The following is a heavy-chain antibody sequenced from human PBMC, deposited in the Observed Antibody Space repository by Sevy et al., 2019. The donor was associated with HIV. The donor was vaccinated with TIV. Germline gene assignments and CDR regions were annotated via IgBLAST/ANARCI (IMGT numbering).Heavy chain of an antibody. D-gene: IGHD6-19*01. Sequence: SETLSLTCTVSGGSISRSNYYWGWIRQPPGKGLEWIGSIYYSGSTYYKPSLKSRVTISVDTSNNQFSLKLSSVTAADTAVYYCARVTWYTSGWYWFEPWGQGTLVTVSS. CDR2: IYYSGST. CDR1: GGSISRSNYY. V-gene: IGHV4-39*01. J-gene: IGHJ5*02. CDR3: ARVTWYTSGWYWFEP.